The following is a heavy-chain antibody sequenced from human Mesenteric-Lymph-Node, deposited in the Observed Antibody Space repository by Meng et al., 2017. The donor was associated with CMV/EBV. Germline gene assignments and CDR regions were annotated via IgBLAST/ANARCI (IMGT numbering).Heavy chain of an antibody. D-gene: IGHD3-10*01. J-gene: IGHJ4*02. CDR2: IYYSGST. CDR3: ARRAGVPYFDY. Sequence: SETLSLTCSVSGYSINSGYYWGWIRQPPGKGLEWIGSIYYSGSTYYNPSLKSRVTISVDTSNNQFSLKLTSVTAADTAVYFCARRAGVPYFDYWGQGTLVTVSS. V-gene: IGHV4-38-2*02. CDR1: GYSINSGYY.